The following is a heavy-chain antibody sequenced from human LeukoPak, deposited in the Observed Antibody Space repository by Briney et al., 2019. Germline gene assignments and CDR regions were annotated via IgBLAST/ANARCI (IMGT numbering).Heavy chain of an antibody. D-gene: IGHD6-19*01. V-gene: IGHV4-39*07. CDR3: ARRGRRYSSGWYSTRTMWGPYNWFDP. Sequence: SETLSLTCTVSGGSISSSSYYWGWIRQPAGKGLEWIGSIYYSGSTYYNPSLKSRVTISVDTSKNQFSLKLSSVTAADTAVYYCARRGRRYSSGWYSTRTMWGPYNWFDPWGQGTLVTVSS. CDR1: GGSISSSSYY. J-gene: IGHJ5*02. CDR2: IYYSGST.